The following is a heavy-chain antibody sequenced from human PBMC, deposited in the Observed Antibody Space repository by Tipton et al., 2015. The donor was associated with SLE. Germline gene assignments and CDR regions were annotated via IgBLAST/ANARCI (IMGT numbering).Heavy chain of an antibody. CDR2: IYYSGST. V-gene: IGHV4-31*03. CDR3: ARAGSYGDY. J-gene: IGHJ4*02. CDR1: GGSISRGGYY. D-gene: IGHD5-18*01. Sequence: TLSLTCTVSGGSISRGGYYWSWIRQHPGKGLEWIGYIYYSGSTDYNPSLKSRVTISIDSSKNQFSLNLNSVTAADTAVYYCARAGSYGDYWGQGTLVTVSS.